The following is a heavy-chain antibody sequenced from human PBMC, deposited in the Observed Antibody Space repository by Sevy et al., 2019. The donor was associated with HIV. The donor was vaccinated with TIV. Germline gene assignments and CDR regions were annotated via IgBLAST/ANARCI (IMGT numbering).Heavy chain of an antibody. CDR2: ISSRGGST. D-gene: IGHD6-25*01. J-gene: IGHJ3*01. V-gene: IGHV3-23*01. CDR1: GFTFSSYA. CDR3: AKVVAADDAFDV. Sequence: GGSLRLSCAASGFTFSSYAMSWVRQAPGKGLEWVSAISSRGGSTYYADSVKGRFTISRDNSKNTLYLQMNSLRAEDTAVYYCAKVVAADDAFDVWGQGTMVTVSS.